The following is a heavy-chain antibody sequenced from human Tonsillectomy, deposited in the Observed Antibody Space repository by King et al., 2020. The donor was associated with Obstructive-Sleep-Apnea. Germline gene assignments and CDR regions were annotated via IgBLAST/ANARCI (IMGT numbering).Heavy chain of an antibody. CDR1: GGSIRSGGYY. Sequence: VQLQESGPGLVKPSQTLSLTCSVSGGSIRSGGYYWPWIRQHPGKGLEWIGYIYYSGSTYYNPSLKSRVTMSVDTSKNQFSLKLSSVTAADTAVYYCARDKGGSTGDAFDIWGQGTMVTVSS. CDR2: IYYSGST. V-gene: IGHV4-31*03. CDR3: ARDKGGSTGDAFDI. J-gene: IGHJ3*02. D-gene: IGHD2-8*02.